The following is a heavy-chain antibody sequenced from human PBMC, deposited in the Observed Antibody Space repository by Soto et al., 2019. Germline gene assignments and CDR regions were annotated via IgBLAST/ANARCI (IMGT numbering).Heavy chain of an antibody. CDR3: ARTSGTARLGDYFDY. Sequence: GASVKVSCKASGGTFSSYAISWVRQAPGRGLEWMGGIIPIFGTANYAQKFQGRVTITADESTSTAYMELSSLRSEDTAVYYCARTSGTARLGDYFDYWGQGTLVTVSS. V-gene: IGHV1-69*13. D-gene: IGHD6-6*01. CDR1: GGTFSSYA. CDR2: IIPIFGTA. J-gene: IGHJ4*02.